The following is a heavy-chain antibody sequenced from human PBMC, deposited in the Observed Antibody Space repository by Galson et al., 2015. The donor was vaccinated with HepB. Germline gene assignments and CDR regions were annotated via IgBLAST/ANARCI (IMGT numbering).Heavy chain of an antibody. V-gene: IGHV1-58*01. D-gene: IGHD2-21*01. J-gene: IGHJ3*02. Sequence: SVKVYCKASGFTFSSSAVQWVRQTRGQRLEWIGWIVVGSGDTNSAQKFQERVTITRDMSTSTAYMELSSLRSEDTAVYYCAADRYCGGNCYSSDAFDIWGQGTMVTVSS. CDR1: GFTFSSSA. CDR3: AADRYCGGNCYSSDAFDI. CDR2: IVVGSGDT.